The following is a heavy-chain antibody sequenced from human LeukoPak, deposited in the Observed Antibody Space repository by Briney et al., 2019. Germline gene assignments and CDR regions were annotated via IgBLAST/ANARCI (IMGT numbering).Heavy chain of an antibody. V-gene: IGHV3-30*02. CDR2: IRYDGINK. J-gene: IGHJ4*02. Sequence: GGSLRLSCAASGFTFSSYGMHWVRQAPGKGLGWVAFIRYDGINKYYADSVKGRFTISRDNSKNTLYLQMSSLRVEDTAVYYCAKGREYQPNWGQGTLVTVSS. CDR1: GFTFSSYG. D-gene: IGHD2-2*01. CDR3: AKGREYQPN.